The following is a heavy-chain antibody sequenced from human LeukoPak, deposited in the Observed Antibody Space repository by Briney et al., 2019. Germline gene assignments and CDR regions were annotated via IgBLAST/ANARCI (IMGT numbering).Heavy chain of an antibody. CDR1: GDSIRSYY. V-gene: IGHV4-59*08. CDR2: IHYSGTT. CDR3: ARQMVAAAGPYWFDP. Sequence: SETLSLTCTVSGDSIRSYYWSWIRHSPGKGLEWIGYIHYSGTTNYNPSLKSRVTISVDTSKNQFSLKLSSVTAADTAVYYCARQMVAAAGPYWFDPWGQGTLVTVSS. D-gene: IGHD6-25*01. J-gene: IGHJ5*02.